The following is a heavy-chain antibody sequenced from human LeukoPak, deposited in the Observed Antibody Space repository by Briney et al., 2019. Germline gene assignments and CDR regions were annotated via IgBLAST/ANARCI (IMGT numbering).Heavy chain of an antibody. D-gene: IGHD2-2*01. Sequence: AGGSLRLSCAASGFTFSSYSMNWVRQAPGKGLEWVSSISSSSSYIYYADSVKGRFTISRDNAKNSLYLQMNSLRVEDTAVYYCAGTPGIYQTFDYWGQGTLVTVSS. J-gene: IGHJ4*02. V-gene: IGHV3-21*01. CDR2: ISSSSSYI. CDR1: GFTFSSYS. CDR3: AGTPGIYQTFDY.